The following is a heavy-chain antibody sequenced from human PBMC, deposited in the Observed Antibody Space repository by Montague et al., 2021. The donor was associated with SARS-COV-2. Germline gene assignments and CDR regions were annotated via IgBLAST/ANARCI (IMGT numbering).Heavy chain of an antibody. Sequence: SETLSLTCSVSGDSITPYGDSIGGYFWSWIRQPAGKGLEWIGRIYANGNFDYNPSLNSRVSMSMDTSKQEFSMGLISVTAADTAVYYCARDAYYFGPGRGNHGAFDPWGQGILVTVSS. V-gene: IGHV4-4*07. D-gene: IGHD2/OR15-2a*01. CDR1: GDSITPYGDSIGGYF. J-gene: IGHJ5*02. CDR3: ARDAYYFGPGRGNHGAFDP. CDR2: IYANGNF.